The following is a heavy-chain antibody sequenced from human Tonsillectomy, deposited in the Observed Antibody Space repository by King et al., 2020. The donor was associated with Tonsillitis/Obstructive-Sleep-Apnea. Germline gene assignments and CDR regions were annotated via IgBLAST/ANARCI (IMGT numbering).Heavy chain of an antibody. CDR2: INHSGST. D-gene: IGHD5-24*01. Sequence: VQLQQWGAGLLKPSETLSLTCAVYGGSFSGYYWSWIRQPPGKGLEWIGEINHSGSTNYNPSLKSRVTMSVDTSKKQFSLKLSSVTAADTAVYYCARGGYESAYNYPFDYWGQGTLVTVSS. J-gene: IGHJ4*02. CDR1: GGSFSGYY. V-gene: IGHV4-34*01. CDR3: ARGGYESAYNYPFDY.